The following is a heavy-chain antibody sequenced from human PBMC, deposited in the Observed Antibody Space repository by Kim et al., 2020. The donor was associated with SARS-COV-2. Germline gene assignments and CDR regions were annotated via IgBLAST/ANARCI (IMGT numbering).Heavy chain of an antibody. Sequence: SETLSLTCAVSGESFNDNSWTWIRQPPGKGLEWIGEVNHRGRTNYNPSVKSRVTISVDTSKNQFSLKLTSATAADTAAYYCARHRYGDKVVDYWGQGTLV. CDR2: VNHRGRT. J-gene: IGHJ4*02. D-gene: IGHD4-17*01. CDR3: ARHRYGDKVVDY. V-gene: IGHV4-34*01. CDR1: GESFNDNS.